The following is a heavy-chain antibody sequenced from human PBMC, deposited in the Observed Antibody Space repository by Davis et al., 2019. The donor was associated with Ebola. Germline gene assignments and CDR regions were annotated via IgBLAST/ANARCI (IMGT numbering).Heavy chain of an antibody. CDR3: ARDVSQQLVPTGWFDP. CDR2: ISAYNGNT. D-gene: IGHD6-13*01. CDR1: GYTFTSYG. V-gene: IGHV1-18*01. Sequence: ASVKVSCKASGYTFTSYGISWVRQAPGQGLEWMGWISAYNGNTNYAQKLQGRVTMTTDTSTSTAYMELSSLRSEDTAVYYCARDVSQQLVPTGWFDPWGQGTLVTVSS. J-gene: IGHJ5*02.